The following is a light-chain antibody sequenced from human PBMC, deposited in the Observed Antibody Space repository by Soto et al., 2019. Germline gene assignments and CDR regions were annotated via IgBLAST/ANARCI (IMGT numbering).Light chain of an antibody. CDR1: QVISTW. Sequence: DIQMTQSPSSVSASVGDRVTITSRASQVISTWLAWYQQKPGQAPKLLIYAASVLESGVPSRFSGSGSGTDFTLTISSLQPEDFAVYHCQQDYNLPPKTFGQGTKVDIK. J-gene: IGKJ1*01. CDR2: AAS. CDR3: QQDYNLPPKT. V-gene: IGKV1-12*01.